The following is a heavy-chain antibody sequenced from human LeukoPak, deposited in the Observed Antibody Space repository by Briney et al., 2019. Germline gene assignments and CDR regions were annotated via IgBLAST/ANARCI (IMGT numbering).Heavy chain of an antibody. D-gene: IGHD2-8*01. J-gene: IGHJ3*02. CDR3: ASRRYCTNGVCKLDAFDI. CDR2: IYYSGGT. CDR1: GGSISSGDYY. V-gene: IGHV4-30-4*01. Sequence: SETLSLTCTVSGGSISSGDYYWSWIRQPPGKGLEWIGYIYYSGGTYYNPSLKSRVTISVDTSKNQFSLKLSSVTAADTAVYYCASRRYCTNGVCKLDAFDIWGQGTMVTVSS.